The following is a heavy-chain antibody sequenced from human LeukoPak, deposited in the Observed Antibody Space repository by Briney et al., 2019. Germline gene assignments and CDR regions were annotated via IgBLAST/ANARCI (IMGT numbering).Heavy chain of an antibody. V-gene: IGHV3-30-3*01. J-gene: IGHJ4*02. Sequence: GGSLRLSCAASGFTFSSYAMHWVRQAPGKGLEWVAVISYDGSNKYYADSVKGRLTISRDNSKNTLYLQMNSLRADDTAVYYCARPSSGGTYDRYFDYWGQGTLVTVSS. CDR3: ARPSSGGTYDRYFDY. CDR2: ISYDGSNK. CDR1: GFTFSSYA. D-gene: IGHD1-26*01.